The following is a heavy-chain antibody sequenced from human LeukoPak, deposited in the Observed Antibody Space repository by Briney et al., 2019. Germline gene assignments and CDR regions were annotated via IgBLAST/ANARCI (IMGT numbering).Heavy chain of an antibody. CDR1: GYTFSGYY. CDR2: INPNSGGK. CDR3: ARGYPLSTTAAGTYFQH. Sequence: SVKVSCKASGYTFSGYYMHWVRQAPGQGLEWMGWINPNSGGKNYAQKFQGRVTMTRDTSISTAYMELSRLRSDDTAVYYCARGYPLSTTAAGTYFQHWGQGTLVTVSS. J-gene: IGHJ1*01. D-gene: IGHD6-13*01. V-gene: IGHV1-2*02.